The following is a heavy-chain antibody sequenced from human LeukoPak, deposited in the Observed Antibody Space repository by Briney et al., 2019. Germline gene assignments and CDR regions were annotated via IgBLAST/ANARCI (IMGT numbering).Heavy chain of an antibody. CDR3: AKDGGSGSPEGYFDY. J-gene: IGHJ4*02. CDR1: GFTFDDYA. Sequence: GGSLRLSCAASGFTFDDYAMHWVRQAAGKGRDWVSGISWNSGSIGYADSVKGRFTISRDNAENSLYLQMNSLRAEDTALYYCAKDGGSGSPEGYFDYWGQGTLVSVSS. V-gene: IGHV3-9*01. CDR2: ISWNSGSI. D-gene: IGHD3-10*01.